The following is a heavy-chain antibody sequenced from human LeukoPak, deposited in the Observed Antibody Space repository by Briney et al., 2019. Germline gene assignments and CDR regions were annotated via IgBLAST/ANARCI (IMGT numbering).Heavy chain of an antibody. Sequence: PGGSLRLSCAASGFTFSSNYMSWVRQAPGKGLEWVSVIYSGDTTLYSDSVKGRFTISRDISKNTVYLQMNSLRAEDTAVYYCARRAGGYSHPYDYWGQGILVTVSS. V-gene: IGHV3-53*01. CDR1: GFTFSSNY. CDR2: IYSGDTT. CDR3: ARRAGGYSHPYDY. D-gene: IGHD4-23*01. J-gene: IGHJ4*02.